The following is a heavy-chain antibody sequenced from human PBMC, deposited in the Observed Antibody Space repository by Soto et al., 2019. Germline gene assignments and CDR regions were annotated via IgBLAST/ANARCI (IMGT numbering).Heavy chain of an antibody. V-gene: IGHV3-30*18. CDR1: GFTFRSYG. CDR3: AKGTYPDTKAPDRFAFDI. J-gene: IGHJ3*02. CDR2: VSDDGNYK. Sequence: QEQLVESGGGVVQPGGSLTLSCAASGFTFRSYGMHWVRQAPGKGLEWVAVVSDDGNYKYYAESVKGRFTISRENSKNTLYLQLNSLSAEDTAVYFCAKGTYPDTKAPDRFAFDIWGQGTMVTVSS. D-gene: IGHD3-22*01.